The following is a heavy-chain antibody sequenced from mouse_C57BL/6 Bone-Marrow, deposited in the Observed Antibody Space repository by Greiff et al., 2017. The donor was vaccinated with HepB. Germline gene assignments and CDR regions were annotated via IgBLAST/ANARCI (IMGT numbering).Heavy chain of an antibody. CDR1: GFSLTSYG. CDR2: IWGGGST. J-gene: IGHJ4*01. V-gene: IGHV2-9*01. Sequence: QVQLKESGPGLVAPSQSLSITCTVSGFSLTSYGVDWVRQPPGKGLEWLGGIWGGGSTNYNSALMSRLSISKDNSKSQVFLKMNSLQTDDTAMYYCAIRGVYYGSLYYYAMDYWGQGTSVTVSS. D-gene: IGHD1-1*01. CDR3: AIRGVYYGSLYYYAMDY.